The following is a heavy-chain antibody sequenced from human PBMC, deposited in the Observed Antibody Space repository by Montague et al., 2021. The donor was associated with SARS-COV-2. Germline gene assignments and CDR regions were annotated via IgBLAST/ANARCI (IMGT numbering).Heavy chain of an antibody. CDR3: ARTSQYCTPTNCYLPNAMDV. D-gene: IGHD2-8*01. Sequence: SETLSLTCTVSGYSITHAYYWGWIRQPPGKGLEWIGNIWHGGSTXYNPSLKSRVTISVDTSNNQFSLKLTSVTAADTAVYYCARTSQYCTPTNCYLPNAMDVWGQGTTVTVPS. V-gene: IGHV4-38-2*02. CDR2: IWHGGST. J-gene: IGHJ6*02. CDR1: GYSITHAYY.